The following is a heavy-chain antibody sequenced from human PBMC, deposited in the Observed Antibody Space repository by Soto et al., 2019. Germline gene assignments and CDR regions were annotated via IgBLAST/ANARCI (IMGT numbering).Heavy chain of an antibody. D-gene: IGHD3-22*01. CDR3: ARDFFDSSDYTTNWFDP. J-gene: IGHJ5*02. CDR1: GGSISSSNW. CDR2: IYHSGST. Sequence: TSETLSLTCAVSGGSISSSNWWNWVRQPPGKGLEWIGEIYHSGSTNYNPSLKSRVTISVDTSKNQFSLRLSSVTAADAALYYCARDFFDSSDYTTNWFDPWGQGTLVTVSS. V-gene: IGHV4-4*02.